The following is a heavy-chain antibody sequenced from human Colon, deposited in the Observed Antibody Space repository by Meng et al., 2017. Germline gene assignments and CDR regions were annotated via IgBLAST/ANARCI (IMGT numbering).Heavy chain of an antibody. V-gene: IGHV3-7*01. CDR3: VRGNSGPDY. CDR2: IKQDESEK. Sequence: QLLASGGGLVKRGGSLSPSWEASGVDFSDYWMNWFRQAPGKGLEWVAKIKQDESEKTYVDSVKGRFAISRDNAKNSLYLQMDSLRDEDTALYYCVRGNSGPDYWGQGTLVTVSS. D-gene: IGHD2/OR15-2a*01. CDR1: GVDFSDYW. J-gene: IGHJ4*02.